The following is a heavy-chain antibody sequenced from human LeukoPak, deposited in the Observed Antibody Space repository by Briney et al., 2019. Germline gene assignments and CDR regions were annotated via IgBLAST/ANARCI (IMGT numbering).Heavy chain of an antibody. Sequence: SETLSLTCTVSGGSISSYYWSWIRQPPGKGLEWIGYIYYSGSTNYNPSLKSRVTISVDTSKNQFSLKLSSVTAADTAVYYCARNPKEMATIINYFDYWGQGTLVTVSS. V-gene: IGHV4-59*01. CDR1: GGSISSYY. CDR2: IYYSGST. CDR3: ARNPKEMATIINYFDY. J-gene: IGHJ4*02. D-gene: IGHD5-24*01.